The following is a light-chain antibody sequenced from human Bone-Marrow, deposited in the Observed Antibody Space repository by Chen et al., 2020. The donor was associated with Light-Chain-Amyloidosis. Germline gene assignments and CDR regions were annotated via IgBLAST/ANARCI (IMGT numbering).Light chain of an antibody. J-gene: IGLJ3*02. V-gene: IGLV2-23*02. Sequence: QSALTQPASVSGSPGQSITISCTGTSRDVGSDNLVTWYQQHPGKAPKRMVYEVGKRPSGVSNRFSGSRSGNTASLTSSGLQAEDEADYYCCSYADSSTPWVFGGGTKLTVL. CDR2: EVG. CDR3: CSYADSSTPWV. CDR1: SRDVGSDNL.